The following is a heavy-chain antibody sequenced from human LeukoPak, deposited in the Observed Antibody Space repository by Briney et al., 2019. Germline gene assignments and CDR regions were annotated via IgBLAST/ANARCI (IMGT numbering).Heavy chain of an antibody. CDR3: ARGRSRWAMVTDYYYYYGMDV. V-gene: IGHV1-69*13. CDR1: GGTFSSNA. J-gene: IGHJ6*02. Sequence: SVKVSCTASGGTFSSNAISWVRQAPGQGLEWMGGIIPIFGTANYAQRFQGRVTITADESTSTAYMELSSLRSEDTAVYYCARGRSRWAMVTDYYYYYGMDVWGQGTTVTVSS. D-gene: IGHD5-18*01. CDR2: IIPIFGTA.